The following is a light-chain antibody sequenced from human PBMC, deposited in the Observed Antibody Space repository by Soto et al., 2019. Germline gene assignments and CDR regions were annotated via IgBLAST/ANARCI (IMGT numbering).Light chain of an antibody. J-gene: IGKJ5*01. CDR1: QSLLHITGETF. CDR3: MQSTQLPPT. Sequence: EIVLTQSPLSLQVAPVQPASISCKSSQSLLHITGETFLFWYLQKPGQSPQLLIYEVSTRVSGVPDRFSGSGSGTDFTLEISRVETDDVGIYYCMQSTQLPPTFGQGTRLEI. V-gene: IGKV2D-29*02. CDR2: EVS.